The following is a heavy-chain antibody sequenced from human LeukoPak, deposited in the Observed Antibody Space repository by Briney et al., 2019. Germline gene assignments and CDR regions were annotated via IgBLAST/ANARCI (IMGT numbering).Heavy chain of an antibody. V-gene: IGHV3-11*04. D-gene: IGHD2-2*01. CDR2: ISSSGSTI. CDR3: ARDSPDRYCSSTSCYLGAFDI. Sequence: PGGSLRLSCAASGFTFSDYYMSWIRQAPGKGLEWVSYISSSGSTIKYADSVKGRFTISRDNAKNTLYLQMNSLRAEDTAVYYCARDSPDRYCSSTSCYLGAFDIWGQGTMVTVSS. CDR1: GFTFSDYY. J-gene: IGHJ3*02.